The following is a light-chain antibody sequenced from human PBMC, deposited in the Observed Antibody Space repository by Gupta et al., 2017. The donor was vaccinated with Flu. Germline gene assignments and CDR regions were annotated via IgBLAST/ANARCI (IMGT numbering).Light chain of an antibody. CDR2: DAY. Sequence: PATPPSSREARANVCRGVSHRLKVYVAQYQQRAGQAPRLLIYDAYDRATGIAAGFGGSGSGTDVTHTSSRLGAEDFAVYCCQQPRNGLTFGGGTKLEIK. V-gene: IGKV3-11*01. CDR3: QQPRNGLT. CDR1: HRLKVY. J-gene: IGKJ4*01.